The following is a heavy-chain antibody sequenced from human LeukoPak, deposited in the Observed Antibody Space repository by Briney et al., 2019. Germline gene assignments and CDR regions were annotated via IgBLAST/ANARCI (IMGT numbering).Heavy chain of an antibody. V-gene: IGHV3-73*01. D-gene: IGHD1-26*01. CDR2: IRSKANSYAT. CDR1: GFTFSGSA. Sequence: HTGGSLKLSCAASGFTFSGSAMHWVRQASGKGLEWVGRIRSKANSYATAYAASVKGRFTISRDDSKNTAYLQMNSLKTEDTAVYYCTSYSGSYHYWGQGTLVTVSS. CDR3: TSYSGSYHY. J-gene: IGHJ4*02.